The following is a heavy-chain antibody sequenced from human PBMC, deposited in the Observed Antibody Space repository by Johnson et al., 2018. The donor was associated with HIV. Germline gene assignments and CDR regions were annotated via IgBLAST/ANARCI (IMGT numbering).Heavy chain of an antibody. CDR2: INSDGSST. CDR3: ARDQRHIAAAGPPDAFDI. V-gene: IGHV3-9*01. D-gene: IGHD6-13*01. CDR1: GFTFDDFA. J-gene: IGHJ3*02. Sequence: QLVESGGGLVQPGRSLRLSCAASGFTFDDFAMHWVRQVPGKGLEWVSRINSDGSSTSYADSVKGRFTISRDNAKNSLYLQMNSLRAEDTAVYYCARDQRHIAAAGPPDAFDIWGQGTMVTVSS.